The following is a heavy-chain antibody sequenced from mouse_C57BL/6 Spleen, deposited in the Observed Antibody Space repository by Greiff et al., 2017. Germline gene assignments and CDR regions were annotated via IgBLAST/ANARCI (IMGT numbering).Heavy chain of an antibody. J-gene: IGHJ3*01. CDR2: IDPANGNP. V-gene: IGHV14-3*01. D-gene: IGHD2-4*01. CDR1: GFNIKNTY. Sequence: VQLKESVAELVRPGASVKLSCTASGFNIKNTYMHWVKQRPEQGLAWIGRIDPANGNPKYAPKFPGKATITADTSSNTAYLQLRSLTAADTARYYCAFYYDYDEGFAYWGQGALVTVSA. CDR3: AFYYDYDEGFAY.